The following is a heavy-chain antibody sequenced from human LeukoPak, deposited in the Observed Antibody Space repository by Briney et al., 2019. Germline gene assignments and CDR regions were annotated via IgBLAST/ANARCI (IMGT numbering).Heavy chain of an antibody. Sequence: PSKTLSLTCTVSGGSISSYYWSWIRQPPGKGLEWIGYIYYSGSTNYNPSLKSRVTISVDTSKNQFSLKLSSVTAADTAVYYCARRRGYNWNDVGWFDPWGQGTLVTVSS. CDR2: IYYSGST. J-gene: IGHJ5*02. V-gene: IGHV4-59*08. CDR3: ARRRGYNWNDVGWFDP. D-gene: IGHD1-1*01. CDR1: GGSISSYY.